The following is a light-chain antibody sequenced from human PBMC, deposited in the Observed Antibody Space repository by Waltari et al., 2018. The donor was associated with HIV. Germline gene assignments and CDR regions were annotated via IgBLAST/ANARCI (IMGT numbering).Light chain of an antibody. CDR2: DVT. CDR1: SSDIGDYNY. V-gene: IGLV2-11*01. Sequence: QSALTQPRSVSGSPGQSVTLSCTGTSSDIGDYNYVSWYQQHPGKAPKLMIYDVTKRPSGAPDRFSGSKSGNTASLTISGLQAEDEAAYYCCSFAGSYTLVFGGGTKLTVL. J-gene: IGLJ3*02. CDR3: CSFAGSYTLV.